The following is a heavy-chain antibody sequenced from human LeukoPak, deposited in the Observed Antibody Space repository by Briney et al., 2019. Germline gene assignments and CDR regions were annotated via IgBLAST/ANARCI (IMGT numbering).Heavy chain of an antibody. J-gene: IGHJ4*02. CDR2: IIPILGIA. CDR1: GGTFSSYT. V-gene: IGHV1-69*04. D-gene: IGHD4-17*01. Sequence: ASVKVSCKASGGTFSSYTISWVRQAPGQGLEWTGRIIPILGIANYAQKFQGRVTITADKSTSTAYMELSSLRSEDTAVYYCARDHYGDYTPRYFDYWGQGTLVTVSS. CDR3: ARDHYGDYTPRYFDY.